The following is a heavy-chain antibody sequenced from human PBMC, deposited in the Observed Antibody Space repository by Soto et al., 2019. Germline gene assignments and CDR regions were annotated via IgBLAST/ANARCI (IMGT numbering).Heavy chain of an antibody. Sequence: QVQLVQSGAAVKKPGSSMKVSCRASGGTFRSYSISWVRQAPGQGLEWMGRIIPILGVASYAQKFQGRVTITADKSTSTAYLELNSLRSEDTAVYYCARGEVATILASNWFDPWGQGTLVSVSS. D-gene: IGHD5-12*01. CDR2: IIPILGVA. CDR1: GGTFRSYS. J-gene: IGHJ5*02. V-gene: IGHV1-69*02. CDR3: ARGEVATILASNWFDP.